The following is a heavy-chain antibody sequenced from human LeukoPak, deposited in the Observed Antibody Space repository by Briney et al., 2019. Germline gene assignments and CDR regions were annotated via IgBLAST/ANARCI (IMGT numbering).Heavy chain of an antibody. V-gene: IGHV4-39*06. J-gene: IGHJ4*02. CDR2: IYYSGST. CDR1: GGSISSSSYY. D-gene: IGHD1-26*01. Sequence: SETLSFTCTVSGGSISSSSYYWGWIRQPPGKGLEWIGSIYYSGSTYYNPSRQNRVTISVDTSKNQFALKLSSVTAADTALYYWARDNSGELQGGFDYWGQGTLVTVSS. CDR3: ARDNSGELQGGFDY.